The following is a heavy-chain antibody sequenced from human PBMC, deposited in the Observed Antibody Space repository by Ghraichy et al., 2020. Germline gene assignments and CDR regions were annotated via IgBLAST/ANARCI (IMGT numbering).Heavy chain of an antibody. CDR2: IYYSGST. V-gene: IGHV4-39*01. J-gene: IGHJ5*02. CDR1: GDSISSSTYY. CDR3: ARLPRGYSGYAAGSWFDP. Sequence: SETLSPTCTVSGDSISSSTYYWGWIRQPPGKGLEWIGSIYYSGSTYYSPSLKRRLTMFVDTSKNQFSLHLGSVTAADTAIYYCARLPRGYSGYAAGSWFDPWGQGTLVTVSS. D-gene: IGHD5-12*01.